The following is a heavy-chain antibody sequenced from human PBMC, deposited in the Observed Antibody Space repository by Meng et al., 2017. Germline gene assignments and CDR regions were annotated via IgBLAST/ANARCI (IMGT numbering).Heavy chain of an antibody. J-gene: IGHJ2*01. CDR2: ISSSSSYI. CDR1: GFTFSSYS. V-gene: IGHV3-21*01. Sequence: GGSLRLSCAASGFTFSSYSMNWVRQAPGKGLEWVSSISSSSSYIYYADSVKGRFTISRDNAKNSLYLQMNSLRAEDTAVYYCAGGGSYFYWYFDLWGRGTLVTVSS. D-gene: IGHD1-26*01. CDR3: AGGGSYFYWYFDL.